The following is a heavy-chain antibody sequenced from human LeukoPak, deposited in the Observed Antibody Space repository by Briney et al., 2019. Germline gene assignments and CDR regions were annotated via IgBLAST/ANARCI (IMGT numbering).Heavy chain of an antibody. Sequence: GGSLRLSCAASGFTFDDYGMSWVRQAPGKGLEWVSGFNWNSGSTGYADSVKGRFTISRDNAKNSLYLQMNSLRAEDTALYYCARDGSPIYYYYYMDVWGKGTTVTVSS. J-gene: IGHJ6*03. D-gene: IGHD3-3*01. CDR1: GFTFDDYG. CDR3: ARDGSPIYYYYYMDV. V-gene: IGHV3-20*04. CDR2: FNWNSGST.